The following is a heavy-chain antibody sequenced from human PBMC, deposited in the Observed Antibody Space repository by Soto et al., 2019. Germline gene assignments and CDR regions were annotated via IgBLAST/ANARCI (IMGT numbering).Heavy chain of an antibody. J-gene: IGHJ6*02. CDR3: AREGPRPYYHYGMDV. CDR2: ISGYNGKT. Sequence: ASVKVSCKSSGYTFSMSGISWVRQAPGQGLEWMGWISGYNGKTNYEQKFQDRVTMTTDTSTNMAYMELRSLRSDDTAVYYCAREGPRPYYHYGMDVWGQGTTVTVSS. CDR1: GYTFSMSG. V-gene: IGHV1-18*01.